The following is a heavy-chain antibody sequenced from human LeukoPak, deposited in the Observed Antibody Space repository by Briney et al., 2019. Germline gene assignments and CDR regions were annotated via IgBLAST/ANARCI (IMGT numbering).Heavy chain of an antibody. Sequence: GGSLRLSCAASGFTFSSYGMHGVRQAPGKGLEGVAVIWYDGSNKYYADSVKGRFTISRDNSKNTLYLQMNSLRAEDTAVYYCARDWVVVPAAIGYWGQGTLVTVSS. V-gene: IGHV3-33*01. J-gene: IGHJ4*02. CDR3: ARDWVVVPAAIGY. CDR2: IWYDGSNK. CDR1: GFTFSSYG. D-gene: IGHD2-2*02.